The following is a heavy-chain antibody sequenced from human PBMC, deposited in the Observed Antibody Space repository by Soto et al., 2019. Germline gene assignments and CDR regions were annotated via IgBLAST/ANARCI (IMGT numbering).Heavy chain of an antibody. CDR3: ARGLRFMQYYGNTGYPWGF. V-gene: IGHV4-59*01. Sequence: SETLSLTCTVSGVFISSYYWSWSRQPPGKGLEWIGYIYYSGSTNYNPSLKSRVTISVDTSKNQFSLKLSSVTAADTAVYYCARGLRFMQYYGNTGYPWGFSGQGTIVIVSS. CDR1: GVFISSYY. D-gene: IGHD3-22*01. CDR2: IYYSGST. J-gene: IGHJ3*01.